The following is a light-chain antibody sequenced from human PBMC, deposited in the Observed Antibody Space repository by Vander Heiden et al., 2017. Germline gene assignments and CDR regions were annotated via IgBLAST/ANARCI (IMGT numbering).Light chain of an antibody. CDR2: AAS. CDR1: ENINMY. Sequence: IQLTQSPSSLSASVGDRVTITCRASENINMYLSWYQKKPGEATKFLIYAASSLQEGVPSRFSGSGSGTDFTLTITSLQHEDFATYYCQQSYNSPRTFGQGTRLEIK. J-gene: IGKJ5*01. CDR3: QQSYNSPRT. V-gene: IGKV1-39*01.